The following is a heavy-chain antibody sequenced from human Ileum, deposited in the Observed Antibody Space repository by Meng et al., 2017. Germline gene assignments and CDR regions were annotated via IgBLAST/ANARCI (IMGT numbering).Heavy chain of an antibody. D-gene: IGHD3-10*01. CDR2: INHSGST. CDR3: AGATIRTYYYGSGSYYFTK. J-gene: IGHJ4*02. Sequence: QVPLQQLGAGLLKPSEPLSLTCAVYDGSFSGYFWSWIRQPPGKGLEWIGEINHSGSTNYNPSLKGRVTISVDTSKSQFSLRLNSVTAADTALYYCAGATIRTYYYGSGSYYFTKWGQGTLVTVSS. V-gene: IGHV4-34*01. CDR1: DGSFSGYF.